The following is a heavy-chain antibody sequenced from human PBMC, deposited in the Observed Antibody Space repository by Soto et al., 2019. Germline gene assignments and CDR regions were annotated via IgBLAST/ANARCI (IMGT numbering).Heavy chain of an antibody. Sequence: QVHLVQSGTEVKKPGASVKVSCKTSGYSFSSYGVTWVRQAPGQGLEWMGWISGYNGNTNYAQKLQARVTMTIDTSTSTTYMELRSLRFDDTAIYFCARDASGFYIDWFDSWGQGTLVTVSS. J-gene: IGHJ5*01. CDR3: ARDASGFYIDWFDS. CDR2: ISGYNGNT. V-gene: IGHV1-18*01. D-gene: IGHD3-9*01. CDR1: GYSFSSYG.